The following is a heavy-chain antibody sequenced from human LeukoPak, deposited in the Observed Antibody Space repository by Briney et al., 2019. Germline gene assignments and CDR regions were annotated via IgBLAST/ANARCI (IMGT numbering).Heavy chain of an antibody. CDR1: GGSISSYY. CDR3: ARDGVAGTFSPYFQH. V-gene: IGHV4-59*01. D-gene: IGHD6-19*01. J-gene: IGHJ1*01. Sequence: SETLSLTCTVSGGSISSYYWSWIRQPPGKGLEWIGYIYYSGSTNYNPSLKSRVTISVDTSKNQFSLKLSSVTAADTAVYYCARDGVAGTFSPYFQHWGQGTLVTVSS. CDR2: IYYSGST.